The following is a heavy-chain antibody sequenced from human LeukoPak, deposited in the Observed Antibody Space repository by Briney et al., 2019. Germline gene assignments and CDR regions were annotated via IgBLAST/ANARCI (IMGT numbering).Heavy chain of an antibody. J-gene: IGHJ4*02. CDR1: GFIFTSYG. D-gene: IGHD2-15*01. V-gene: IGHV3-21*04. Sequence: PGGSLRLSCTASGFIFTSYGMNWVRQAPGKGLEWVSYISSSGSNIFYADSVKGRFTISRDQAKDSVFLQMNSLRAEDTAPYFCARDAVMGATPFYFDSWGQGALVTVSS. CDR3: ARDAVMGATPFYFDS. CDR2: ISSSGSNI.